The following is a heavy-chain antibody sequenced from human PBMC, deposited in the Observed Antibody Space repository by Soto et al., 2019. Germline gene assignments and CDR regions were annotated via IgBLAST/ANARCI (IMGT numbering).Heavy chain of an antibody. V-gene: IGHV3-72*01. CDR1: GFTFSDHY. J-gene: IGHJ2*01. Sequence: EVQLVESGGGLVQPGGSLRLSCAASGFTFSDHYMDWVRQAPGKGLEWVGRIRNKVNSHTTAYAASVQVRFTISRADSKNSLYLQMNSLKTEDTAVYYCASGYCSNGVCYRYIDLWGRGTLVTVSS. CDR2: IRNKVNSHTT. CDR3: ASGYCSNGVCYRYIDL. D-gene: IGHD2-8*01.